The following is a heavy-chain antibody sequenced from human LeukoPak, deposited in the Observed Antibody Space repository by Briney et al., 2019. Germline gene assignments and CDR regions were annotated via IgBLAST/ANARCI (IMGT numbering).Heavy chain of an antibody. CDR3: ARGQFWRGSEIRV. V-gene: IGHV4-30-2*01. D-gene: IGHD1-26*01. J-gene: IGHJ4*02. CDR2: IYHSGST. CDR1: GDSISNGGCY. Sequence: SETLSLTCTVSGDSISNGGCYWSWIRQPPGEGLEWIGYIYHSGSTYYNPSLKSRVTLSVDTSNRQFSLNVTSMTAADTAMYYCARGQFWRGSEIRVWGQGTLVTVSS.